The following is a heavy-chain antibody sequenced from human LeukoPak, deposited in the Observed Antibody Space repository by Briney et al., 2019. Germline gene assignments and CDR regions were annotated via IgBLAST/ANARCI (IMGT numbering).Heavy chain of an antibody. J-gene: IGHJ5*02. D-gene: IGHD3-22*01. CDR2: ISSSSSYI. CDR3: AREGYYDSSGYYYARNWFDP. Sequence: GGSLRLSCAASGFTFSSYGMNWVRQAPGKGLEWVSSISSSSSYIYYADSVKGRFTISRDNAKNSLYLQMNSLRAEDTAVYYCAREGYYDSSGYYYARNWFDPWGQGTLVTVSS. CDR1: GFTFSSYG. V-gene: IGHV3-21*01.